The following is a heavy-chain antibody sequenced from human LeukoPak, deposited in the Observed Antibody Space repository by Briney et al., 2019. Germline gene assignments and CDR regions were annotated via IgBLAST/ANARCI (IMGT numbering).Heavy chain of an antibody. Sequence: GSLRLSCAASGFTFSSYAMSWVRQAPGKGLEWVSAISGSGGSTYYADSVKGRFTISRDNSKNTVYLQMNSLRADDTAVYYCGRLALTPWYFDLWGRGTLVTVSS. D-gene: IGHD6-19*01. CDR2: ISGSGGST. V-gene: IGHV3-23*01. CDR3: GRLALTPWYFDL. J-gene: IGHJ2*01. CDR1: GFTFSSYA.